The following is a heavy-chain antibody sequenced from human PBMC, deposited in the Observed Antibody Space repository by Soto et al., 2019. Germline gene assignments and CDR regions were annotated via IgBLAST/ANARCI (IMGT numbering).Heavy chain of an antibody. Sequence: PGESLKISCKGSGYTFTNYWIGWVRQMPGKGPEWMGIIYPGDSDTKYNPSFQGQVTISADKSITTTYLQWSSLKASDTAMYYCARHVTMVEAYGMDAWGQGTTVTVSS. D-gene: IGHD3-10*01. V-gene: IGHV5-51*01. CDR2: IYPGDSDT. CDR1: GYTFTNYW. J-gene: IGHJ6*02. CDR3: ARHVTMVEAYGMDA.